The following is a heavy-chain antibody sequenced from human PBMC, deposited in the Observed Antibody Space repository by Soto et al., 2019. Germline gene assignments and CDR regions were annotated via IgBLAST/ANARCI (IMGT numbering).Heavy chain of an antibody. CDR1: GFTVSSNY. D-gene: IGHD2-21*02. J-gene: IGHJ6*03. V-gene: IGHV3-66*01. Sequence: GGSLRLSCAASGFTVSSNYMSWVRQAPGKGLEWVSVIYSGGSTYYADSVKGRFTISRDNSKNTLYLQMNSLRAEDTAVYYCARDQRDPVYYYSYYMDVWGKGTTVTVSS. CDR3: ARDQRDPVYYYSYYMDV. CDR2: IYSGGST.